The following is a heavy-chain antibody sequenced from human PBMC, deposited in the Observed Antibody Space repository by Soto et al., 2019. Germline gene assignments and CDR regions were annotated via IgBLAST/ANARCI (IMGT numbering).Heavy chain of an antibody. CDR2: IYYSGST. CDR1: GGSVSSGSYY. D-gene: IGHD2-2*01. CDR3: ARAQGDLEYDSTSWIANWFDT. V-gene: IGHV4-61*01. Sequence: PSETLSLTCSVSGGSVSSGSYYWSWIRQPPGKGLEWIGYIYYSGSTNYNPSLKSRVTISEDTSKNQFSLKLSSVTAADTAVYYCARAQGDLEYDSTSWIANWFDTCGQGTLVTGSS. J-gene: IGHJ5*02.